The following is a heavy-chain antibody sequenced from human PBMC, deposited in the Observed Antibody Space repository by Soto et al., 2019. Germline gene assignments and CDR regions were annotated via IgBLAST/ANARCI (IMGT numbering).Heavy chain of an antibody. CDR1: GYTFTNYF. J-gene: IGHJ6*02. V-gene: IGHV1-46*01. D-gene: IGHD2-2*02. Sequence: QVQLVQSGAEVKKPGGSVKVSCRASGYTFTNYFTHWVRQAPGQGLEWMGRINPVGGSINYPQKFQGRVTITRDTSTSTVYMELSSLGSEDTAIYYCAREGYCSSTSCYTGIYYYGMDVWGQGTTVTVSS. CDR3: AREGYCSSTSCYTGIYYYGMDV. CDR2: INPVGGSI.